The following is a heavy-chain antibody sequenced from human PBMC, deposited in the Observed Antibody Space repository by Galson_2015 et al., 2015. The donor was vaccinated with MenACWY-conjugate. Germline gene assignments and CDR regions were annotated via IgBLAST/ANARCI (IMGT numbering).Heavy chain of an antibody. CDR3: ARGPYGMDV. Sequence: SLRLSCAASGFTFRNYWMTWVRQAPGKGLEWVASIKNDGSEKYYVDSVKGRFTISRDNAKNSLYLEMNSLRVEDTAVYSCARGPYGMDVWGQGTTVTASS. J-gene: IGHJ6*02. CDR1: GFTFRNYW. V-gene: IGHV3-7*03. CDR2: IKNDGSEK.